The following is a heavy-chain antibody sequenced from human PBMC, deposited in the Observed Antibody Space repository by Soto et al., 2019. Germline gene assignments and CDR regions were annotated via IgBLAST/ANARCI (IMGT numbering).Heavy chain of an antibody. D-gene: IGHD1-26*01. J-gene: IGHJ6*04. CDR3: ARFSGRYSHGADYYYGIDV. CDR2: ISSSSSYT. V-gene: IGHV3-11*06. Sequence: GGSLRLSCAASGFTFSDYYMSWIRQAPGKGLEWVSYISSSSSYTNYADSVKGRFTISRDNAKKSLYLQMNSLRAEDTAVYYCARFSGRYSHGADYYYGIDVWGEGTTVPVYS. CDR1: GFTFSDYY.